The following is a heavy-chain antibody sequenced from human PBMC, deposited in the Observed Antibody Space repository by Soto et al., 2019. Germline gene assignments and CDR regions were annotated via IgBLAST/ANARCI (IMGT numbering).Heavy chain of an antibody. CDR2: INHSGIT. Sequence: SETLSLTCAVYGGSFRGYFWSWIRQPPGKGLEWIGEINHSGITSYSPSLGSRVTTSVDKPRNQFSLRLRSVTAADTAIYYCARRFCSDSYCSYFDYWGRGTLVTVSS. CDR3: ARRFCSDSYCSYFDY. V-gene: IGHV4-34*10. J-gene: IGHJ4*02. D-gene: IGHD2-15*01. CDR1: GGSFRGYF.